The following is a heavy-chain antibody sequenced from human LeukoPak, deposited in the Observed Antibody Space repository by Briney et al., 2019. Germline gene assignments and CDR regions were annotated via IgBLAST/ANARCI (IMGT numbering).Heavy chain of an antibody. CDR1: GGSISSYY. Sequence: SETLSLTCTVSGGSISSYYWSWIRQPPGKGLEWIGYIYYSGSTNYNPSLKSRVTLSADTSKNQFSLKLSSVTAADTAVYYCVRSDDFWSGYYGYWGQGTLVTVSS. CDR3: VRSDDFWSGYYGY. V-gene: IGHV4-59*01. J-gene: IGHJ4*02. CDR2: IYYSGST. D-gene: IGHD3-3*01.